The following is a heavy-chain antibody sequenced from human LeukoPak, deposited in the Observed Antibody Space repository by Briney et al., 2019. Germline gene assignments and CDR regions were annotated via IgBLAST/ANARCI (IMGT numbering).Heavy chain of an antibody. J-gene: IGHJ5*02. Sequence: ASVKVSCXASGYTFTVYYMHWVRQAHGQGLEWMGRINPNRGGTNYAQKFQGRVTMTRDTSICTAYVELSRLRSDDTAVYYCARVGITMVRGVNYNWFDPWGQGTLVTVSS. CDR2: INPNRGGT. CDR3: ARVGITMVRGVNYNWFDP. D-gene: IGHD3-10*01. CDR1: GYTFTVYY. V-gene: IGHV1-2*06.